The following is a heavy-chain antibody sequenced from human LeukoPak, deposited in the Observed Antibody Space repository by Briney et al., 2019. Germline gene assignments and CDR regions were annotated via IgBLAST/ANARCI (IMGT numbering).Heavy chain of an antibody. CDR3: AKEVYYYDSSGYYSLLH. Sequence: GGSLRLSCAASGFTFDDYAMRWVRQAPGKGLEWVSGISWNSGSIGYADSVKGRFTISRDNAKNSLYLQMNSLRAEDTALYYCAKEVYYYDSSGYYSLLHWGQGTLVTVSS. D-gene: IGHD3-22*01. J-gene: IGHJ4*02. CDR2: ISWNSGSI. V-gene: IGHV3-9*01. CDR1: GFTFDDYA.